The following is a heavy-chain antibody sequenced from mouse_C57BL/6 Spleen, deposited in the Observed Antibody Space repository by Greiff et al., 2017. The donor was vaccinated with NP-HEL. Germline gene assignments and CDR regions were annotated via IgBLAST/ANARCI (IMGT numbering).Heavy chain of an antibody. CDR3: AITTVVEGAMDY. CDR1: GYAFSSSW. J-gene: IGHJ4*01. Sequence: VQLQQSGPELVKPGASVKISCKASGYAFSSSWMNWVKQRPGKGLEWIGRIYPGDGDTNYNGKFKGKATLTADKSSSTAYMQLSSLTSEDSAVYFCAITTVVEGAMDYWGQGTSVTVSS. D-gene: IGHD1-1*01. V-gene: IGHV1-82*01. CDR2: IYPGDGDT.